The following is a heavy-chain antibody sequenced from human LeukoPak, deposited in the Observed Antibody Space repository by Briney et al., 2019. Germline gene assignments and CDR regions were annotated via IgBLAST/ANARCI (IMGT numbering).Heavy chain of an antibody. CDR3: AREAYYYGSGSPAMDV. CDR2: INPSGGST. CDR1: GYTFTSYY. D-gene: IGHD3-10*01. V-gene: IGHV1-46*01. J-gene: IGHJ6*04. Sequence: ASVKVSCKASGYTFTSYYMHWVRQAPGQGLEWMGIINPSGGSTSYAQKFQGRVTMTRDTSTSTVCMELSSLRSEDTAVYYCAREAYYYGSGSPAMDVWGKGTTVTVSS.